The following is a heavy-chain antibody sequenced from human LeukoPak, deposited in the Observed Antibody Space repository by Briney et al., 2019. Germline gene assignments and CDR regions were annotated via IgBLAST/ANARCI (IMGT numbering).Heavy chain of an antibody. CDR1: GFTFSSYE. Sequence: GGSLRLSCVASGFTFSSYEMTWVRQAPGKGLEWLSYISSSGSTIYYADSVKGRFTVSRDNAKNTVYLQMNSLRAEDTAVYYCVRDWGYDSSGYWQKYFDTWGQGTLVTVSS. V-gene: IGHV3-48*03. D-gene: IGHD3-22*01. J-gene: IGHJ4*02. CDR2: ISSSGSTI. CDR3: VRDWGYDSSGYWQKYFDT.